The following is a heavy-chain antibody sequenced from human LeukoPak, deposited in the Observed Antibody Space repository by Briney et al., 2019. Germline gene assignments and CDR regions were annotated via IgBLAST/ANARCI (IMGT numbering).Heavy chain of an antibody. D-gene: IGHD1-26*01. V-gene: IGHV3-23*01. CDR1: GFTFSNAW. CDR2: ISASAAMT. J-gene: IGHJ4*02. Sequence: GGSLRLSCAASGFTFSNAWMSWVRQAPGKGLEWVSSISASAAMTYYADSVKGRFTVSRDNSNNRLYLQMSGLTAADTAVYYCAKDRSIGTYYTFDHWGQGTLVTVSS. CDR3: AKDRSIGTYYTFDH.